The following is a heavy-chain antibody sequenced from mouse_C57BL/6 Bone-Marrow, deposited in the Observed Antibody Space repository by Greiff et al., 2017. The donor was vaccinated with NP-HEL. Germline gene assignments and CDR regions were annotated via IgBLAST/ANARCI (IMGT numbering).Heavy chain of an antibody. CDR1: GFTFSSYA. D-gene: IGHD2-5*01. CDR3: TRESNFHYYAMDY. V-gene: IGHV5-9-1*02. CDR2: ISSGGDYI. Sequence: EVQGVESGEGLVKPGGSLKLSCAASGFTFSSYAMSWVRQTPEKRLEWVAYISSGGDYIYYADTVKGRFTISRDNARNTLYLQMSSLKSEDTAMYYCTRESNFHYYAMDYWGQGTSVTVSS. J-gene: IGHJ4*01.